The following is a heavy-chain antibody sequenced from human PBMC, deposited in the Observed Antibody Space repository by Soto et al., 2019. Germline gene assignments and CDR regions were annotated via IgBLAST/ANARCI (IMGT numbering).Heavy chain of an antibody. CDR3: ARDLSYGLCDY. CDR1: GYTFTSYG. CDR2: ISAHNGNT. Sequence: ASVKVSCKASGYTFTSYGISWVRQAPGQGLEWMGWISAHNGNTNYAQKLQGRVTMTTDTSTSTAYMGLRSLRSDDTAVYYCARDLSYGLCDYWGQGTLVTVSS. D-gene: IGHD5-18*01. V-gene: IGHV1-18*01. J-gene: IGHJ4*02.